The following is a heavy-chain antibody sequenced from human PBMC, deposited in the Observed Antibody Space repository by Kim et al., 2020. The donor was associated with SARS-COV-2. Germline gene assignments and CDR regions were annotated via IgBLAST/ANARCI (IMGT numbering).Heavy chain of an antibody. V-gene: IGHV3-7*01. Sequence: GGSLRLSCAASGLTFGSYWMSWVRQAPGKGLEWVANINQDGSEKYYLDSVKGRFTISRDNAMNSLYLQMNSLRADDTAVYYCARDQNNWNWRFDVWGQGTTGTVS. CDR2: INQDGSEK. D-gene: IGHD1-7*01. CDR1: GLTFGSYW. CDR3: ARDQNNWNWRFDV. J-gene: IGHJ6*02.